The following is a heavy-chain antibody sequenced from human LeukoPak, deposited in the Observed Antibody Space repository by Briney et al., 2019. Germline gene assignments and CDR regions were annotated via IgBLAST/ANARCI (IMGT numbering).Heavy chain of an antibody. J-gene: IGHJ4*02. D-gene: IGHD6-6*01. CDR3: ARARYSSSAFDY. Sequence: SETLSLTCTVSGGSISSYYWSWIRQPPGKGLEWIGYIYYSGSTNYNPSLKSRVTISLETSKNRFSLILSSVTAADTAVYYCARARYSSSAFDYWGQGTLVTVSS. CDR2: IYYSGST. CDR1: GGSISSYY. V-gene: IGHV4-59*01.